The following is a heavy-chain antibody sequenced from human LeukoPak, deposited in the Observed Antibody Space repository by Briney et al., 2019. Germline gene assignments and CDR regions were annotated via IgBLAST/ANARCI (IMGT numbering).Heavy chain of an antibody. CDR1: GGSISSYY. V-gene: IGHV4-59*01. Sequence: SETLSLTCTVSGGSISSYYWSWIRQPPGKGLEWIGYIYYSGSTNYNPSLKSRVTISVDTSKNQFSLKLSSVTAADTAVYYCARSGYSGYDPYDYWAQGTLVTVSS. D-gene: IGHD5-12*01. J-gene: IGHJ4*02. CDR2: IYYSGST. CDR3: ARSGYSGYDPYDY.